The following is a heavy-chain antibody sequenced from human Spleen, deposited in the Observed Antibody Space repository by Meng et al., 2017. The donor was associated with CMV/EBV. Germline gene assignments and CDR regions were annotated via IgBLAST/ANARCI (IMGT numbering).Heavy chain of an antibody. Sequence: GESLKISCAASGFTFSKFWMHWVRQTPGKGLVWVSHINEDGGATNYADSVRGRFTISRDNAKNKVYLQMDSLRVEDTAVYYCARDRKYSSGCLDYWGQGTLVTVSS. CDR2: INEDGGAT. CDR3: ARDRKYSSGCLDY. D-gene: IGHD6-19*01. CDR1: GFTFSKFW. V-gene: IGHV3-74*01. J-gene: IGHJ4*02.